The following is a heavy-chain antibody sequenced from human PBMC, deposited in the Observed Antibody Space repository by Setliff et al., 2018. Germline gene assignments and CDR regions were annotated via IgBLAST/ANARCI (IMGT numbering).Heavy chain of an antibody. CDR2: INPKTGGT. D-gene: IGHD3-16*01. V-gene: IGHV1-2*04. Sequence: ASVKVACKTSGYAFTDNYIHWVRQAPGQGLEWMGWINPKTGGTNLAQKFQGWVSMTRDTSITTAYMELSRLTSDDMAVYFCARSDHLGVDGFDVWGQGTMVTVSS. J-gene: IGHJ3*01. CDR1: GYAFTDNY. CDR3: ARSDHLGVDGFDV.